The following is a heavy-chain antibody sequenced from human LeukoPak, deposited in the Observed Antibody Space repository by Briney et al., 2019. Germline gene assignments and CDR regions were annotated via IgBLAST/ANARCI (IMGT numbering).Heavy chain of an antibody. V-gene: IGHV3-23*01. J-gene: IGHJ3*02. CDR2: ITVSSGTR. Sequence: GGSLRLSCAASGFTFSSNWMHWVRRAPGKGLEWVSSITVSSGTRNYADSMKGRFTISRDNSKNTLYLQMNSLRVEDTAIYYCAKDPNGDYIGAFDSWGQGTLVTVSS. CDR3: AKDPNGDYIGAFDS. D-gene: IGHD2-8*01. CDR1: GFTFSSNW.